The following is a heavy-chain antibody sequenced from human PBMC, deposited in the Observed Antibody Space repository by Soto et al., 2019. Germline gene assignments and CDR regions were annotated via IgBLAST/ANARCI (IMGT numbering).Heavy chain of an antibody. J-gene: IGHJ5*02. V-gene: IGHV1-69*01. CDR2: IIPKFGTT. CDR3: ARASGRGWYNWFDP. CDR1: GDTFSNFG. Sequence: QVQLVQSGAEVKKPGSSVKVSCKASGDTFSNFGVSWVRQAPGQGLEYMGGIIPKFGTTNYAQKFRARVTITADESTSTAYMELNSLRSEDTAVYYCARASGRGWYNWFDPGGQGTLVTVSS. D-gene: IGHD6-19*01.